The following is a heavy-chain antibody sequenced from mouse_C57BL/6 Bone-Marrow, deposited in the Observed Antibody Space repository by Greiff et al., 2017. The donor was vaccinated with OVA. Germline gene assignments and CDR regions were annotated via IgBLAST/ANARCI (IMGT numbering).Heavy chain of an antibody. CDR1: GYTFTSYW. J-gene: IGHJ1*03. D-gene: IGHD1-1*01. CDR3: ARRYYGSSWYFDV. CDR2: IYPGSGST. V-gene: IGHV1-55*01. Sequence: VQLQQSGAELVKPGASVKMSCKASGYTFTSYWITWVKQRPGQGLEWIGDIYPGSGSTNYNEKFKSKATLTVDTSSSTAYLQLSILTSEDSAVYYCARRYYGSSWYFDVWGTGTTVTVSS.